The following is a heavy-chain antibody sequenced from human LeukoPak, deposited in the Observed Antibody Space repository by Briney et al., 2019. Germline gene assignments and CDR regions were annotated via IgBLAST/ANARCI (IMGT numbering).Heavy chain of an antibody. CDR1: GGSISRYY. V-gene: IGHV4-59*01. CDR3: ATDRGDHFDY. Sequence: SETLSLTCTVSGGSISRYYWSWIRQPPGKGLEWIGYIHYSGSTNYNASLKERVIMSVDTSKNQFSLKLSSVTAADTAVYYCATDRGDHFDYWGQGTLVTVSS. J-gene: IGHJ4*02. CDR2: IHYSGST. D-gene: IGHD3-16*01.